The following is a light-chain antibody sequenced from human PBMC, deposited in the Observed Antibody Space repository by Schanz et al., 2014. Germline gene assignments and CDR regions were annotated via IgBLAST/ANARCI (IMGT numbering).Light chain of an antibody. J-gene: IGLJ3*02. V-gene: IGLV2-14*01. CDR2: DVS. Sequence: QSALTRPASVSGSPGQSITISCTGTSSDVGGYNYVSWYQQPPGKAPKLMIYDVSNRPSGVSNRFSGSKSGNTASLTISGXXAEDEADYYCSSYTSSSNWVFGGGTKLTVL. CDR3: SSYTSSSNWV. CDR1: SSDVGGYNY.